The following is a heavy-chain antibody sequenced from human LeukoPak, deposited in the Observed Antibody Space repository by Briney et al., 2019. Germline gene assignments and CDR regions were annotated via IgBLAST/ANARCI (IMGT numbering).Heavy chain of an antibody. CDR2: IQYDGSNK. J-gene: IGHJ3*02. Sequence: GGSLRLSCAASGFTFNKYGMHWVRQAPGKGLEWVAFIQYDGSNKYYADSVKGRFTISRDNSKNTMYLQMNSLRAEDTAVYYCAKSAGGNIYDALDMWGQGTMVTVSS. V-gene: IGHV3-30*02. CDR3: AKSAGGNIYDALDM. D-gene: IGHD6-13*01. CDR1: GFTFNKYG.